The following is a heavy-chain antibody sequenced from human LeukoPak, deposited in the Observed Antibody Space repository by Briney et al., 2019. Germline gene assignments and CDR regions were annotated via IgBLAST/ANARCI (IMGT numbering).Heavy chain of an antibody. CDR3: ARVPLRGVWGSYRQYYFDY. CDR2: IIPIFGTA. J-gene: IGHJ4*02. CDR1: GGTFSSYA. Sequence: GSSVKVSCKASGGTFSSYAISWVRQAPGQGLEWMGGIIPIFGTANYAQKFQGRVTITADESTSTAYMELSSLRSEDTAVYYCARVPLRGVWGSYRQYYFDYWGRGTLVTVSS. D-gene: IGHD3-16*02. V-gene: IGHV1-69*01.